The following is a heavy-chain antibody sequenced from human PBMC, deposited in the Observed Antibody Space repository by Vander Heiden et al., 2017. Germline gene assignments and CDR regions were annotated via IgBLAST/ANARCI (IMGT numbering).Heavy chain of an antibody. CDR3: THDSWGLTPKDALDI. V-gene: IGHV3-49*03. J-gene: IGHJ3*02. CDR1: GFTFSAYS. CDR2: IQGQIYGGTT. D-gene: IGHD1-26*01. Sequence: QVVESGGDLVQPGRSLRLSCTASGFTFSAYSINWFRQGPGKGLGWVGFIQGQIYGGTTDYAASVRGRFTISRDDSKSSAYLHMNSLTIEDTAVYYCTHDSWGLTPKDALDIWGQGTVVTVSS.